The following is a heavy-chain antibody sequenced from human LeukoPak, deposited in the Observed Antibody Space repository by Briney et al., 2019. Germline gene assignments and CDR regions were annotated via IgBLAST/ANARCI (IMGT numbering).Heavy chain of an antibody. D-gene: IGHD6-19*01. Sequence: ASVKVSCKASGYTFTSYDINWVRQATGQGLEWMGWMNPSSGNTGYAQKFQGRVTMTRNTSISTAYMELSSLRSEDTAVYYCARGLQENLAWLQAFSAFDIWGQGTMVTVSS. CDR3: ARGLQENLAWLQAFSAFDI. V-gene: IGHV1-8*01. CDR1: GYTFTSYD. CDR2: MNPSSGNT. J-gene: IGHJ3*02.